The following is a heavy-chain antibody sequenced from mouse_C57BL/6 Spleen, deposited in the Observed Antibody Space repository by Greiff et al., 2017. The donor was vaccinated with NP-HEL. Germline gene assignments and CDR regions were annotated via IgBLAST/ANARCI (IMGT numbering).Heavy chain of an antibody. D-gene: IGHD2-1*01. V-gene: IGHV3-6*01. Sequence: EVQLQESGPGLVKPSQSLSLTCSVTGYSITSGYYWNWLRQFPGNKLEWMGYISYDGSNNYNPSLKNRISITRDTSKNQFFLKLNSVTTEDTATYYCARECNYGWYFDVWGTGTTVTVSS. CDR2: ISYDGSN. J-gene: IGHJ1*03. CDR3: ARECNYGWYFDV. CDR1: GYSITSGYY.